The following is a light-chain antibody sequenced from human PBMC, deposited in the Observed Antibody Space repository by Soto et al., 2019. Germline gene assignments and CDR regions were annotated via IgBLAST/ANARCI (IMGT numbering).Light chain of an antibody. CDR1: TIGGKS. V-gene: IGLV3-21*02. Sequence: SSELTQAPSVSVAPGQTARIPCGGNTIGGKSVHWYQQKPGQAPVLVVYDDNDRPSGIPERFSGSNSGNTATLTISRFDAGDDADYYCQVWDDTSDQPVFGGGTKLTVL. CDR2: DDN. J-gene: IGLJ3*02. CDR3: QVWDDTSDQPV.